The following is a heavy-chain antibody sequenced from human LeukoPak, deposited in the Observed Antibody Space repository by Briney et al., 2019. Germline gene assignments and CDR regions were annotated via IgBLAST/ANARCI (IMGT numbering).Heavy chain of an antibody. CDR3: AIGRGGQQLGDY. CDR2: IYPDDSDT. V-gene: IGHV5-51*01. Sequence: GESLKISCKHSEYSFPNYCIGWVRQMPGKGLEWMGIIYPDDSDTRYSPSFQGQVTISADKSISTAYLQWSSLKASDTAMYYCAIGRGGQQLGDYWGQGTLVTVSS. J-gene: IGHJ4*02. D-gene: IGHD6-13*01. CDR1: EYSFPNYC.